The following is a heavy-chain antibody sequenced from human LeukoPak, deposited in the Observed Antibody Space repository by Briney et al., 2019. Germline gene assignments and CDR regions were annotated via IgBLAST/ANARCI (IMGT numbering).Heavy chain of an antibody. Sequence: GGSLRLSCEASGFSLSGSWMHWVRQAPGKGLMWVSQSRYDGSTKSYAASVRGRFTISRDNAKNTLYLHMDSLRAEDTAVYYCARSDYFHNWGQGTMVVVSA. J-gene: IGHJ3*01. D-gene: IGHD2/OR15-2a*01. CDR3: ARSDYFHN. V-gene: IGHV3-74*01. CDR1: GFSLSGSW. CDR2: SRYDGSTK.